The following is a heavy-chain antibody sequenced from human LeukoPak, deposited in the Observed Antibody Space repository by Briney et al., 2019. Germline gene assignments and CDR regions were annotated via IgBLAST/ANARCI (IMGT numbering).Heavy chain of an antibody. V-gene: IGHV3-11*01. Sequence: GGSLRLSCAASGFTFSDYYMSWIRQAPGKGLEWVSYISSSGSTIYYADSVKGRFTISRDNAKNSLYLQMNSLRAEDTAVYYCARKLGYCSSTSCYLDWFDPWGQGTLVTVSS. CDR2: ISSSGSTI. CDR3: ARKLGYCSSTSCYLDWFDP. D-gene: IGHD2-2*01. CDR1: GFTFSDYY. J-gene: IGHJ5*02.